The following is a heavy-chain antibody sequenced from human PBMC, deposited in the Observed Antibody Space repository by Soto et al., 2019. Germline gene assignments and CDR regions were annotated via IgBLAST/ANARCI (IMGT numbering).Heavy chain of an antibody. D-gene: IGHD5-12*01. V-gene: IGHV6-1*01. CDR2: TYYRSKWYN. CDR3: ARALFRYSGYDLLLYYYGREV. J-gene: IGHJ6*04. Sequence: QPLSLTCAISGDSVSSNSAAWNWIRQSPSRGLEWLGRTYYRSKWYNHYAVSVKSRITINPDTSKNQFSLQLNSVTPEDPAVYYCARALFRYSGYDLLLYYYGREVWFNGKTVSVS. CDR1: GDSVSSNSAA.